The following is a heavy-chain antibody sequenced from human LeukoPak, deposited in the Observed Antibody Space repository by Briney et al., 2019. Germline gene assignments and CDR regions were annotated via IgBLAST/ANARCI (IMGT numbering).Heavy chain of an antibody. CDR1: GGSFSGYY. CDR3: ARNSNYYDSSGYNYYFDY. CDR2: INHSGST. J-gene: IGHJ4*02. V-gene: IGHV4-34*01. D-gene: IGHD3-22*01. Sequence: PSETLSLTCAVYGGSFSGYYWSWIRQPPGKGLEWIGEINHSGSTNYNPSLKSRVTISVDTSKNQFSLKLSSVTAADTAVYYCARNSNYYDSSGYNYYFDYWGQGTLVTVSS.